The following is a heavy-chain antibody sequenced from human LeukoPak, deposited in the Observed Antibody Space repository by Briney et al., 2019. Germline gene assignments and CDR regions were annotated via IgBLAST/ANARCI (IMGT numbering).Heavy chain of an antibody. Sequence: GASVKVSCKASGYTFTSYGISWVRQAPGQGLEWMGIINPSGGSTSYAQKFQGRVTMTRDTSTSTVYMELSSLRSEDTAVYYCARDQAMANYYYYGMDVWGQGTTVTVSS. CDR1: GYTFTSYG. J-gene: IGHJ6*02. D-gene: IGHD5-18*01. CDR2: INPSGGST. CDR3: ARDQAMANYYYYGMDV. V-gene: IGHV1-46*01.